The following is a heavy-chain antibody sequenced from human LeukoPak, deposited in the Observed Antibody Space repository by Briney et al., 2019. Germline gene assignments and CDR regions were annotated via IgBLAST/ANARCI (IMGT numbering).Heavy chain of an antibody. V-gene: IGHV3-48*04. CDR2: ISSSSSTI. CDR1: GFTFSSYS. CDR3: ARGYSTSNY. D-gene: IGHD5-12*01. J-gene: IGHJ4*02. Sequence: GGSLRLSCAASGFTFSSYSMNWVRLAPGKGLEWVSYISSSSSTIYYADSVKGRFTISRDNAKNSLYLQMNSLRAEDTAVYYCARGYSTSNYWGQGTLVTVSS.